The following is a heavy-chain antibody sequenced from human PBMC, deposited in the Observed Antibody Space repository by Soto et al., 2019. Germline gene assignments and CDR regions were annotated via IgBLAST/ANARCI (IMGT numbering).Heavy chain of an antibody. D-gene: IGHD3-10*01. CDR3: AADLYYYGSGSYYIRPNYYYGMDV. J-gene: IGHJ6*02. CDR1: GFTFTSSA. Sequence: SVKVSCKASGFTFTSSAVQWVRQARGQRLEWIGWIVVGSGNTNYAQKFQERVTITRDMSTSTAYMELSSLRSEDTAVYYCAADLYYYGSGSYYIRPNYYYGMDVWGQGTTVTVSS. V-gene: IGHV1-58*01. CDR2: IVVGSGNT.